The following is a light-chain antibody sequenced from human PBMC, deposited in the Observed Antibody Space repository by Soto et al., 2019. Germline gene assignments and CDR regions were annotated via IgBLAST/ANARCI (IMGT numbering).Light chain of an antibody. CDR3: SSYAGSNFWV. CDR2: EVS. V-gene: IGLV2-8*01. Sequence: QSALTQPPSASGSPGQSVTISCTGTSSDVGGYNFVSWYQQHPGKAPKLMIYEVSNRPSGVPDRFSGSKSGNTAFLTVSGLQAEDEADYYCSSYAGSNFWVFGGGTKLTVL. CDR1: SSDVGGYNF. J-gene: IGLJ3*02.